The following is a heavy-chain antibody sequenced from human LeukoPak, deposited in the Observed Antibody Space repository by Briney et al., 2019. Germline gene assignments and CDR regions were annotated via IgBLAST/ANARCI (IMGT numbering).Heavy chain of an antibody. CDR1: NGSISGYY. V-gene: IGHV4-59*08. J-gene: IGHJ3*02. CDR3: ARHVSAASNVFDI. Sequence: SETLSLTCTVSNGSISGYYWSWIRQPPGKELEWLGYIYYSGNTNYNPSLKSRVTISVDTSKRQFSLRLTSVTAADTAVYYCARHVSAASNVFDIWGQGIMVIVSS. CDR2: IYYSGNT. D-gene: IGHD6-25*01.